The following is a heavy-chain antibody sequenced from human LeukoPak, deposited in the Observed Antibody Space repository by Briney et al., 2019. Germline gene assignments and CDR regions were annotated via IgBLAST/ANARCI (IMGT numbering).Heavy chain of an antibody. V-gene: IGHV3-21*01. CDR1: GFTFSNYS. Sequence: GGSLRLSCAASGFTFSNYSMNWVRQATGKGLEWVSSISSSSSYIYYADSVKGRFTISRDNAKNSLYLQMNSLRAEDTAVYYCARTYSSLRGTFDYWGQGTLVTVSS. D-gene: IGHD6-6*01. CDR2: ISSSSSYI. CDR3: ARTYSSLRGTFDY. J-gene: IGHJ4*02.